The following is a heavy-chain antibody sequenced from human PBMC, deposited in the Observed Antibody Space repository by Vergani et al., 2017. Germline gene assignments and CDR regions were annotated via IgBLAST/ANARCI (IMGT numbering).Heavy chain of an antibody. V-gene: IGHV4-59*01. D-gene: IGHD1-1*01. Sequence: QVQLQESGPGLVKPSETLSLTCTVSGGPISSYYWSWIRQPPGKGLEWIGYIYYSGSTNYNPSLKSRVTISVDTSKNQFSLKLSSVTAADTAVYYCVRVVQLERLPITYYYCYMDVWGKGTTVTVSS. CDR1: GGPISSYY. J-gene: IGHJ6*03. CDR2: IYYSGST. CDR3: VRVVQLERLPITYYYCYMDV.